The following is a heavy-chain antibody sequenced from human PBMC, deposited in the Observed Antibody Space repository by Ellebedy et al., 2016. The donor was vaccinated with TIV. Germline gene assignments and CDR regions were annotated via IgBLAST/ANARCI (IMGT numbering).Heavy chain of an antibody. D-gene: IGHD4-17*01. CDR2: IYQDGSDQ. J-gene: IGHJ5*02. CDR3: ARRGSYGDYAVQVNNWFDR. CDR1: GFSFRSYW. V-gene: IGHV3-7*01. Sequence: GGSLRLSCAASGFSFRSYWMSWVRQAPGKGLEWVANIYQDGSDQYYVDSVKGRFTISRDNVNKSLFLQMNSLRVEDTAVYYCARRGSYGDYAVQVNNWFDRWGQGTLVTV.